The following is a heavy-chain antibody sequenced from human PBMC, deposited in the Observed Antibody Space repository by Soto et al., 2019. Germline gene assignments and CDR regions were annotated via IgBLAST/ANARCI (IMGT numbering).Heavy chain of an antibody. V-gene: IGHV3-74*01. CDR3: ARVADFWSGSYYGMDV. J-gene: IGHJ6*02. Sequence: GGSLRLSCAASGFTFSSYWMHWVRQAPGKGLVWVSLINSESSNTTYADAVKGRVTISRNNAKNTLYLQMNSLRAEDTAVYYCARVADFWSGSYYGMDVWGQGTTVTVSS. D-gene: IGHD3-3*01. CDR2: INSESSNT. CDR1: GFTFSSYW.